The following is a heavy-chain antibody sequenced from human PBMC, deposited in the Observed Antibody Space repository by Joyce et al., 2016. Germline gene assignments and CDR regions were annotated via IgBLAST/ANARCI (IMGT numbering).Heavy chain of an antibody. CDR1: GFTFSSYA. CDR3: ARDSNSCSGGNCYFHLDY. CDR2: ISYDGSNK. J-gene: IGHJ4*02. D-gene: IGHD2-15*01. V-gene: IGHV3-30*04. Sequence: QVQLAESGGGVVQPGRSLRLSCAASGFTFSSYAMHWVRQAPGKGLEWVAVISYDGSNKNYADAVKGRFTISRDNSKNTLYLQKNSLRPEDTAVYYCARDSNSCSGGNCYFHLDYWGQGTLVTVSS.